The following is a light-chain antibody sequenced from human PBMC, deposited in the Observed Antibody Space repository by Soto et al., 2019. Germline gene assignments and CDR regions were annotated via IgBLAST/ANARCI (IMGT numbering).Light chain of an antibody. J-gene: IGLJ2*01. CDR3: AAWDDSLRAVV. Sequence: QSVLTQSPSASGTPGQRVTISCSGSTSNIRTYAVNWYQQLPGTAPTLLIFRNHQRPSGVPDRFSGSKSGTSASLAISGPQSADEADYYCAAWDDSLRAVVFGGGTKRTVL. CDR2: RNH. V-gene: IGLV1-44*01. CDR1: TSNIRTYA.